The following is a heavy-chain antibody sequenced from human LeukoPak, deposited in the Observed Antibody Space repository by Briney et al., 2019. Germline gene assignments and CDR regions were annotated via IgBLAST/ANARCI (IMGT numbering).Heavy chain of an antibody. Sequence: SETLSLTCTVSGGSISSYYWSWIRQPAGKGLEWIGRIYTSGSTNYNPSLKSRVTISVDTSKNQFSLKLSSVTAADTAVYYCAINWNQDYYYYMDVWGKGTTVTVSS. CDR2: IYTSGST. J-gene: IGHJ6*03. CDR3: AINWNQDYYYYMDV. V-gene: IGHV4-4*07. D-gene: IGHD1-1*01. CDR1: GGSISSYY.